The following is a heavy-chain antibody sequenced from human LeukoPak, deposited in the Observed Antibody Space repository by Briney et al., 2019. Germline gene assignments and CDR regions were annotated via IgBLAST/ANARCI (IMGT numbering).Heavy chain of an antibody. D-gene: IGHD3-10*01. J-gene: IGHJ5*02. Sequence: SETLSLTCTVSGGSISRSSYYWGWIRQPPGKGLEWIGSIYYSGSTYYNPSLKSRVTISVDTSKNQFSLKLSSVTAADTAVYYCARVRNPLTMVRGGVAWFDPWGQGTLVTVSS. CDR2: IYYSGST. CDR1: GGSISRSSYY. CDR3: ARVRNPLTMVRGGVAWFDP. V-gene: IGHV4-39*01.